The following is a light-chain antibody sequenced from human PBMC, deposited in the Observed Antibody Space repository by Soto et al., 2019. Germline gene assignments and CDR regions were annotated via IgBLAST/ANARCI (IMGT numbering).Light chain of an antibody. CDR1: SSDVGGYNY. J-gene: IGLJ3*02. V-gene: IGLV2-14*01. CDR2: EVS. CDR3: FSYTTSSTLV. Sequence: QSALTQPASVSGAPGQSITISCTGTSSDVGGYNYVSWYQQHPAKAPKLMIYEVSNRPSGVSHRFSGSKSGNTASLTISGLQAEDEADYYCFSYTTSSTLVFGGGTKLTVL.